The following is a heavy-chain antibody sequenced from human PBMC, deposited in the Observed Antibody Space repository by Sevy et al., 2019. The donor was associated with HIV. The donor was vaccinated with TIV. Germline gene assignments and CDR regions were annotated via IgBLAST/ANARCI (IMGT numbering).Heavy chain of an antibody. J-gene: IGHJ6*02. V-gene: IGHV1-18*01. CDR2: ISAYNGNT. CDR1: GYTFTSYG. Sequence: ASVKVSCKASGYTFTSYGISWVRQAPGQGLEWMGWISAYNGNTNYAQKLQGRVTMTKDTSRSTAYMELRGLRSDDTAVYYCAREWRYCSSTSCYRGYGMDVWGQGTTVTVSS. D-gene: IGHD2-2*01. CDR3: AREWRYCSSTSCYRGYGMDV.